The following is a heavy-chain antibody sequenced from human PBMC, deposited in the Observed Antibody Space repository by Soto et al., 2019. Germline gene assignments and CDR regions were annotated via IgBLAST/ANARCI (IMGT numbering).Heavy chain of an antibody. Sequence: PSETLSLTCTVSGASISSDYWAWIRQPPGKGLEWIGYISYSGNTNYHPSLESRVTISVGTSKNQISLNVSSVTAADTAVYFCARSLSQQCGGDCYHARGQGTLVTVSS. CDR1: GASISSDY. D-gene: IGHD2-21*02. CDR2: ISYSGNT. J-gene: IGHJ4*02. V-gene: IGHV4-59*01. CDR3: ARSLSQQCGGDCYHA.